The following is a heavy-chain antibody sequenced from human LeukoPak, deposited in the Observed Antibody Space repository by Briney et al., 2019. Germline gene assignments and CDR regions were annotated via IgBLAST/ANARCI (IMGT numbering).Heavy chain of an antibody. CDR2: MNPNSGNT. Sequence: ASVKVSCKASGYTFTGYYMLWVRQATGQGLEWMGWMNPNSGNTGYAQKFQGRVTMTRNTSISTAYMELSSLRSEDTAVYYCARVFIVVVPAAIEDHYYYYYGMDVWGQGTTVTVSS. D-gene: IGHD2-2*01. J-gene: IGHJ6*02. CDR3: ARVFIVVVPAAIEDHYYYYYGMDV. V-gene: IGHV1-8*02. CDR1: GYTFTGYY.